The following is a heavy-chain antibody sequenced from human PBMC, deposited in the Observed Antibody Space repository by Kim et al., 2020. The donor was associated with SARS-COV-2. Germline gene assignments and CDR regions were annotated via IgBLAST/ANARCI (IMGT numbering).Heavy chain of an antibody. Sequence: ASVKVSCKASGYTFTSYYIQWVRRAPGQGLEWMGIIDPSGGSTSYAQKFQGRVTMTRDTSTSTVYMELSSLRSDETAVYYCARAPSDYYGMDVWGQGTPVTVSS. D-gene: IGHD2-2*01. CDR1: GYTFTSYY. J-gene: IGHJ6*02. V-gene: IGHV1-46*01. CDR2: IDPSGGST. CDR3: ARAPSDYYGMDV.